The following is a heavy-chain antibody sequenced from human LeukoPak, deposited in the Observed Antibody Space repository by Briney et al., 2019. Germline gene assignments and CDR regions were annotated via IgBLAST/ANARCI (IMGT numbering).Heavy chain of an antibody. J-gene: IGHJ6*02. CDR3: ARSRVVPAAMAPSGMDV. CDR1: GFTFDDYA. Sequence: GRSLRLSCAASGFTFDDYAMHWVRQASGKGLEWVSGISWNSGSIGYADSVKGRFTISRDNAKNSLYLQMNSLRAEDTALYYCARSRVVPAAMAPSGMDVWGQGTTVTVSS. V-gene: IGHV3-9*01. D-gene: IGHD2-2*01. CDR2: ISWNSGSI.